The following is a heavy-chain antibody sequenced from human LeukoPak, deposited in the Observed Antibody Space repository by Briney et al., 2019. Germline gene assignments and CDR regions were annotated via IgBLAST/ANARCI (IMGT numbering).Heavy chain of an antibody. CDR3: ARLSSGWYGDFDY. CDR2: IKQDGSEK. D-gene: IGHD6-19*01. CDR1: GFTFSSVW. V-gene: IGHV3-7*03. Sequence: GRSLRLSGAASGFTFSSVWMSWVRQAPGKGLEWVANIKQDGSEKYYVDSVKGRFTISRDNAQNSLHLQMNSLRAEDTAVYYCARLSSGWYGDFDYWGQGTLVTVSS. J-gene: IGHJ4*01.